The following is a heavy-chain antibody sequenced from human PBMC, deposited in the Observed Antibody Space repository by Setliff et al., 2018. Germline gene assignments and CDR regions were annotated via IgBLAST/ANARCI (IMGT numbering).Heavy chain of an antibody. D-gene: IGHD6-13*01. CDR3: ARVQQLGTFDY. CDR2: IIPIFGTA. J-gene: IGHJ4*02. V-gene: IGHV1-69*13. CDR1: GYTFTSYG. Sequence: SVKVSCKASGYTFTSYGISWVRQAPGQGLEWMGRIIPIFGTANYAQKFQGRVTITADESTSTAYMELSSLRSEDTAVYYCARVQQLGTFDYWGQGTLVTVS.